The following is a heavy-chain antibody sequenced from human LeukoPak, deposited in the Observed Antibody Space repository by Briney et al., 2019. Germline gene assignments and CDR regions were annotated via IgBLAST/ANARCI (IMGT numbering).Heavy chain of an antibody. CDR1: GGSIGSYY. CDR3: AKDLITGRSDY. CDR2: IYYSGST. V-gene: IGHV4-59*01. Sequence: PSETLSLTCTVSGGSIGSYYWSWIRQPPGKGLEWIGYIYYSGSTNYNPSLKSRVTISVDTSKNQFSLKLSSVTAADTAVYYCAKDLITGRSDYWGQGTLVTVSS. D-gene: IGHD1-20*01. J-gene: IGHJ4*02.